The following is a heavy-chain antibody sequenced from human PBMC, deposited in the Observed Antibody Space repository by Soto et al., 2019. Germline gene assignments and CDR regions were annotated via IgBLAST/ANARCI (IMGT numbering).Heavy chain of an antibody. CDR2: IWYDGSNK. CDR3: VRGQLLLVDATGSWYHEY. Sequence: QVQLVESGGGVVQPGRSLSLACAASGFTFSRYGMLWVRQTPDKGLEWVAVIWYDGSNKFYADSLKGRFTISRDNSKNTLYLQMDSLRVEDTAIYYCVRGQLLLVDATGSWYHEYWGQGTLVTVSS. J-gene: IGHJ4*02. D-gene: IGHD2-2*01. CDR1: GFTFSRYG. V-gene: IGHV3-33*01.